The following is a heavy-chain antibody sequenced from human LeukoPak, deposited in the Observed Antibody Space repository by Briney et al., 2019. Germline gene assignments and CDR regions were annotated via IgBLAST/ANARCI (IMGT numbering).Heavy chain of an antibody. CDR1: GFTFSSYE. D-gene: IGHD1-26*01. CDR3: AKGRVVGTKAFDY. Sequence: GGSLRLSCAASGFTFSSYEMNWVRQAPGKGLEWVSYISSSGSTIYYADSVKGRFTISRDNSKNTLYLQMNNLRAEDTAIYYCAKGRVVGTKAFDYWGQGTLVTVSS. CDR2: ISSSGSTI. V-gene: IGHV3-48*03. J-gene: IGHJ4*02.